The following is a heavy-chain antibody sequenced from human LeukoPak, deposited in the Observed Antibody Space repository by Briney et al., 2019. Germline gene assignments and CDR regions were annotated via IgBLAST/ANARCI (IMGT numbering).Heavy chain of an antibody. D-gene: IGHD4-11*01. CDR1: GGSFSGYY. J-gene: IGHJ4*02. CDR2: INHSGST. CDR3: ARRRSNQSFDY. V-gene: IGHV4-34*01. Sequence: SETLSLTCAVYGGSFSGYYWSWIRQPPGKGLEWIGEINHSGSTNYNPSLKSRVTISVDTSKNQFSLKLSSVTAADTAVYYCARRRSNQSFDYWGQGTLVTVSS.